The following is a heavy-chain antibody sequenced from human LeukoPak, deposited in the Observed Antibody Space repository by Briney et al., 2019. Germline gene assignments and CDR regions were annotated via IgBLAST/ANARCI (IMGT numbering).Heavy chain of an antibody. CDR3: ARVDIVLDP. CDR1: GYSISSGYY. Sequence: SETLSLTCTVSGYSISSGYYWGWIRQPPGKGLEWIGSIYHSGSTYYNPSLKSRVTISVDTSKNQFSLKLSSVTAADTAVYYCARVDIVLDPWGQGTLVTVSS. D-gene: IGHD2-8*01. CDR2: IYHSGST. J-gene: IGHJ5*02. V-gene: IGHV4-38-2*02.